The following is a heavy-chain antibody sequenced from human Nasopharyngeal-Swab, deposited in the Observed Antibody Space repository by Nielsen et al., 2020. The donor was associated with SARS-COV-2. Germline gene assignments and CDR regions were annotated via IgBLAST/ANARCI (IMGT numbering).Heavy chain of an antibody. J-gene: IGHJ6*02. CDR2: ISVNNGNT. D-gene: IGHD6-13*01. V-gene: IGHV1-18*01. CDR3: ARDKAADIPYYYYGMDV. Sequence: ASVKVSCKASGYTFTSYGISWVRQAPGQGLEWMGWISVNNGNTNYAQKLQGRVTMTTDTSTSTAYMELRSLRSDDTAVYYCARDKAADIPYYYYGMDVWGQGTTVTVSS. CDR1: GYTFTSYG.